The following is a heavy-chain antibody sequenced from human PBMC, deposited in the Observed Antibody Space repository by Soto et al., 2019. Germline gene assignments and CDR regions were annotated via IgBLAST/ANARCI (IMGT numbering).Heavy chain of an antibody. CDR2: IIPIFGTA. CDR3: ARADRDGYNPNWFDP. V-gene: IGHV1-69*13. Sequence: SVKVSCKASGGTFSSYAISWVRQAPGQGLEWMGGIIPIFGTANYAQKFQGRVTITADESTSTAYMELSSLRSEDTAVYYCARADRDGYNPNWFDPWGQGTLVTVSS. J-gene: IGHJ5*02. D-gene: IGHD5-12*01. CDR1: GGTFSSYA.